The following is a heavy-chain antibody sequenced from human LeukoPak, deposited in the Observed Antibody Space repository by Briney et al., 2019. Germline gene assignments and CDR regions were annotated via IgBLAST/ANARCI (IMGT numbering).Heavy chain of an antibody. Sequence: SETLSLTCTVSGGSISSSSYYWGWIRQPPGKGLEWIGSIYYSGSTYYNPSLKSRVTISVDTSKNQFSPKLSSGTAADTAVNYCTPQTAGYDFWSGYYTRGSRRWFDPWGQGTLVTVSS. CDR3: TPQTAGYDFWSGYYTRGSRRWFDP. CDR1: GGSISSSSYY. CDR2: IYYSGST. D-gene: IGHD3-3*01. J-gene: IGHJ5*02. V-gene: IGHV4-39*01.